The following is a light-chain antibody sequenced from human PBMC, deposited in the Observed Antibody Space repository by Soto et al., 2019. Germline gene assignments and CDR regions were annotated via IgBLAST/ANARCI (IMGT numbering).Light chain of an antibody. CDR3: NSYTSSNTYV. V-gene: IGLV2-14*01. CDR1: SRDVGAHNF. J-gene: IGLJ1*01. CDR2: EVS. Sequence: QSALTHPASVSGSPGQAITISCSGSSRDVGAHNFVSWYQHHPGKAPKLMIYEVSNRPSGVSNRFSGSKSGNTASLTIAGLQAEDEADYYYNSYTSSNTYVVGSGTKV.